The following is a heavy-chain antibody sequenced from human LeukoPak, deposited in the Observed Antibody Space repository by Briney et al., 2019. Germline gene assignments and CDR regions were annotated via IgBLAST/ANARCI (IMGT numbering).Heavy chain of an antibody. V-gene: IGHV4-39*07. CDR3: ARDSGTTGEVRFDP. D-gene: IGHD3-10*01. Sequence: SETLSLTCTVSGGSISSYYWGWIRQPPGKGLEWIGSIYYSGSTYYNPSLKSRVTISVGTSKNQFSLKLSSVTAADTAVYYCARDSGTTGEVRFDPWGQGTLVTVSS. CDR1: GGSISSYY. J-gene: IGHJ5*02. CDR2: IYYSGST.